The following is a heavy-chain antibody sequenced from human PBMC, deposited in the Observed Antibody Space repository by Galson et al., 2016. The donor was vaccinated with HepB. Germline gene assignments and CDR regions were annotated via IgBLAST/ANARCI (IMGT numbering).Heavy chain of an antibody. Sequence: SLRLSCAASGFTFSRYAMGWVRQAPGTGLEWVSAISGSGDMTYYADSVKGRFTISRDNSKNTLYLQMNSLRAEDTALYYCASNHDPAAIMPAFDLWGQGTMVTVSS. D-gene: IGHD2-2*01. V-gene: IGHV3-23*01. CDR1: GFTFSRYA. CDR2: ISGSGDMT. CDR3: ASNHDPAAIMPAFDL. J-gene: IGHJ3*01.